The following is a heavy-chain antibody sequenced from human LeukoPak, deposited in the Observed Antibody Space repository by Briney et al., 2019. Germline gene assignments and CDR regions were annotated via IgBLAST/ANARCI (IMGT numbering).Heavy chain of an antibody. CDR3: ANMTTVTTEGH. CDR1: GFTFSSYS. Sequence: TGGSLRLSCAASGFTFSSYSMNWVRQAPGKGLEWVSSISSSSSYIYYADSVKGRFTISRDNAKNSLYLQMNSLRAEDTAVHYCANMTTVTTEGHWGQGTLVTVSS. CDR2: ISSSSSYI. J-gene: IGHJ4*02. V-gene: IGHV3-21*01. D-gene: IGHD4-17*01.